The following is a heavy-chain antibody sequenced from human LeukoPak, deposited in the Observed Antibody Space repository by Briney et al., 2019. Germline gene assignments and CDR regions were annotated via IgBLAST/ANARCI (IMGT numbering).Heavy chain of an antibody. CDR2: TRNEANIYTT. Sequence: GGSLRLSCAASGFIFSDHYMDWVRQAPGKGLEWVGRTRNEANIYTTKYAASVRGRFTVSRDDSKNSLYLQMNSLKTEDTAVYYCASPVGATTVRAFDIWGQGTMVTVSS. D-gene: IGHD1-26*01. V-gene: IGHV3-72*01. J-gene: IGHJ3*02. CDR3: ASPVGATTVRAFDI. CDR1: GFIFSDHY.